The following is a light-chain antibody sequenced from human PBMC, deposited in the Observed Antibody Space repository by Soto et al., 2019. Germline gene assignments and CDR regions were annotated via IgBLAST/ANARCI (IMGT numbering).Light chain of an antibody. CDR3: SSYTSSSTLYD. V-gene: IGLV2-14*01. Sequence: QSSLTQPASVSGSPRQSITISCTGASSDVGGYTYVSWYQQHPGKAPKLMIYEVNNRPSGVSNRFSGSKSGNTASLTISGLQAEDEADYYCSSYTSSSTLYDFGTGTKVTVL. J-gene: IGLJ1*01. CDR1: SSDVGGYTY. CDR2: EVN.